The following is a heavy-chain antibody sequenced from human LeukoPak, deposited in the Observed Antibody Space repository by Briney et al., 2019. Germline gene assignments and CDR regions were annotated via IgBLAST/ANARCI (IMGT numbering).Heavy chain of an antibody. Sequence: GGSLRLSCAASGFTFSSYWMNWVRQAPGKGLEWVSYISSSSSTIYYADSVKGRFTISRDNAKNSLYLQMNSLRAEDTAVYYCARERSSSWYHDAFDIWGQGTIVTVSS. V-gene: IGHV3-48*01. J-gene: IGHJ3*02. CDR3: ARERSSSWYHDAFDI. CDR2: ISSSSSTI. D-gene: IGHD6-13*01. CDR1: GFTFSSYW.